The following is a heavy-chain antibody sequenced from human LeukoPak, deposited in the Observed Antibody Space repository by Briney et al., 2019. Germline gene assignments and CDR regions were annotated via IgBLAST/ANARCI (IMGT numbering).Heavy chain of an antibody. CDR1: GYTFSRYG. Sequence: ASVKVSCKTSGYTFSRYGITWVRQAPGQRLEWMGWIGAYKDNINYAENLQGRVTMTTDTSTTTAYMELRNLRPDDTAVYYCARGPYSGSYGDSWGQGTLVIVSS. CDR2: IGAYKDNI. D-gene: IGHD1-26*01. CDR3: ARGPYSGSYGDS. J-gene: IGHJ5*02. V-gene: IGHV1-18*01.